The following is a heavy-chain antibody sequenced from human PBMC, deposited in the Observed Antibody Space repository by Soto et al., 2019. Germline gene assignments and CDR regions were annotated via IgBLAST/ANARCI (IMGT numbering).Heavy chain of an antibody. CDR2: INPSGTGT. V-gene: IGHV1-46*03. Sequence: ASVKVSCKASGYTFTSFYMHWVRQAPGQGLEWMEIINPSGTGTSYTQKFQGRVTMTRDTSTSTVYMELSSLRSEDTAVYYCARVYCSGGSCYSIDYWGQGTLVTVSS. J-gene: IGHJ4*02. CDR1: GYTFTSFY. D-gene: IGHD2-15*01. CDR3: ARVYCSGGSCYSIDY.